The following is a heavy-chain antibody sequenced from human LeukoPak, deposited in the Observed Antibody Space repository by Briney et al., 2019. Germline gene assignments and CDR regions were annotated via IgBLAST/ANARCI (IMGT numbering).Heavy chain of an antibody. Sequence: GGSLRLPCAASGFTFSSYGMHWVRQAPGKGLEWVAVIWYDGNTKYYADSVKGRFTISRDNSKNTLYLQMNSLRAEDTAVYYCARGDYYYDSSGYPGHWGQGTLVTVSS. J-gene: IGHJ4*02. CDR3: ARGDYYYDSSGYPGH. CDR1: GFTFSSYG. V-gene: IGHV3-33*08. CDR2: IWYDGNTK. D-gene: IGHD3-22*01.